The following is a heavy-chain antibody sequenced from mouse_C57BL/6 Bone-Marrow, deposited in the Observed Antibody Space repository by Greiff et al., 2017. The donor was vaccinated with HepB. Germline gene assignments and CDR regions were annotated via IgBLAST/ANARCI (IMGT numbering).Heavy chain of an antibody. J-gene: IGHJ3*01. V-gene: IGHV5-6*02. CDR2: ISSGGSYT. Sequence: DVKLVESGGDLVKPGGSLKLSCAASGFTFSSYGMSWVRQTPDKRLEWVATISSGGSYTYYPDSVKGRFTISRDNAKNTLYLQMSSLKSEDTAMYYGARQGGLPWFAYWGQGTLVTVSA. CDR1: GFTFSSYG. D-gene: IGHD2-4*01. CDR3: ARQGGLPWFAY.